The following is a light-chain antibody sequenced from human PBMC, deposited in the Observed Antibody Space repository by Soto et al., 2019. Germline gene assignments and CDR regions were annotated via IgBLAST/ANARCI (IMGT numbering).Light chain of an antibody. J-gene: IGKJ2*01. CDR1: QSVLYSSNNKNY. CDR2: WAS. CDR3: QQYESTPPT. V-gene: IGKV4-1*01. Sequence: DIVMTQSPDSLAVSLGERATINCKSSQSVLYSSNNKNYLAWYQQRPGQPPKLLIYWASTRESGVPDRFSGSGSGTDFTHTITSLQAEDVAVYYCQQYESTPPTLGQGTKLEI.